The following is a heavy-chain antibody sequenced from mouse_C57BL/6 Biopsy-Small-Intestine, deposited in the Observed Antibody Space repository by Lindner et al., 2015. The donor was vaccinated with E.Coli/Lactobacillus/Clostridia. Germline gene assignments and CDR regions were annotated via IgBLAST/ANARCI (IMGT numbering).Heavy chain of an antibody. CDR3: AREEYYGSSYFFDY. J-gene: IGHJ2*01. Sequence: EVQLQESGGGLVKPGGSLKLSCAASGFTFSSYAMSWVRQTPEKRLEWVATISDGGSYTYYPDNVKGRFTISRDNAKNNLYLQMSHLKSEDTAMYYCAREEYYGSSYFFDYRGQGTTLTVSS. CDR2: ISDGGSYT. CDR1: GFTFSSYA. V-gene: IGHV5-4*01. D-gene: IGHD1-1*01.